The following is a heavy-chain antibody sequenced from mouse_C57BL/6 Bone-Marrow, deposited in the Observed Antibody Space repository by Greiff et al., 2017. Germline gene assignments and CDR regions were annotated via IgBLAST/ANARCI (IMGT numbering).Heavy chain of an antibody. V-gene: IGHV14-4*01. D-gene: IGHD2-2*01. CDR2: IDPENGDT. CDR3: TTLGVTTYYAMDY. Sequence: EVQLQQSGAELVRPGASVKLSCTASGFNIKDDYMHWVKQRPEQGLEWIGWIDPENGDTAYASQFQGKATITADTSSNTAYLQLSSLTSEDTAVYYCTTLGVTTYYAMDYWGQGTSVTVSS. CDR1: GFNIKDDY. J-gene: IGHJ4*01.